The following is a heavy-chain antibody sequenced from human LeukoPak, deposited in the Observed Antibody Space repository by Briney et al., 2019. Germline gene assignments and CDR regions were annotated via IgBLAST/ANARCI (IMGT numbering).Heavy chain of an antibody. CDR1: GFSFITYG. CDR3: AKRGLEPGQANIVATLGY. J-gene: IGHJ4*02. CDR2: IRYDGSNR. D-gene: IGHD5-12*01. Sequence: PGGSLRLSCAASGFSFITYGIHWVRQAPGKGLEWVAFIRYDGSNRFYADSVRGRFTISRDNSKNTLYLQMNSLRAEDTAVYYCAKRGLEPGQANIVATLGYWGQGTLVTVFS. V-gene: IGHV3-30*02.